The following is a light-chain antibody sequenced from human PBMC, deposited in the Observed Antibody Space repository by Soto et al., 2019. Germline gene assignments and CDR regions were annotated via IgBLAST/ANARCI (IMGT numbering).Light chain of an antibody. V-gene: IGLV2-23*01. Sequence: QSALTQPASVSASPGQSITISCTGTSSDVGSYNLVSWYQQHPGKAPKLMIYEGSKRPSGVSNRFSGSKSGNTASLTISGLQAEDDADYYCCSYAGSSTYVFGTGTQLTVL. CDR1: SSDVGSYNL. J-gene: IGLJ1*01. CDR3: CSYAGSSTYV. CDR2: EGS.